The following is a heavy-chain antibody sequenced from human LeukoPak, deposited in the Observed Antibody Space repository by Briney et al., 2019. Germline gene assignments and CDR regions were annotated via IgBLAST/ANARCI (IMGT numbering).Heavy chain of an antibody. CDR1: GYTFTSYY. CDR2: INPSGGST. D-gene: IGHD3-10*01. Sequence: GASVKVSCKASGYTFTSYYMHWVRQAPGQGLEWMGIINPSGGSTSYAQKFQGRVTMTRDTSTSTVYMELSSLRSEDTAVYYCARDLTVRGVITYYFDYWGQGTLVTVSS. CDR3: ARDLTVRGVITYYFDY. V-gene: IGHV1-46*01. J-gene: IGHJ4*02.